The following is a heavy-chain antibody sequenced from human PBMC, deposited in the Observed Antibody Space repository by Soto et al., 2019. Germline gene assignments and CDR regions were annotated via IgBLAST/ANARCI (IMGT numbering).Heavy chain of an antibody. CDR1: GGSFSSYY. V-gene: IGHV4-34*01. J-gene: IGHJ6*02. Sequence: SETLSLTCAVYGGSFSSYYWNWIRQPPGKGLEWIGEVNHSGSTNYNPSLKSRVTISIDTSKNQFSLKLSSVTAADTAVYYCARAIAVAGTPFWDYYYGMDVWGQGTTVTVSS. CDR3: ARAIAVAGTPFWDYYYGMDV. D-gene: IGHD6-19*01. CDR2: VNHSGST.